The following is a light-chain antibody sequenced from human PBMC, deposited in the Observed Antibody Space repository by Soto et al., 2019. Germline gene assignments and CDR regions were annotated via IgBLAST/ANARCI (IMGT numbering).Light chain of an antibody. CDR2: LGS. J-gene: IGKJ1*01. V-gene: IGKV2-28*01. CDR1: QSLLHSNGYNY. CDR3: MQGLQTRT. Sequence: DIVMTQSPLSLPVTPGEPASISCRSSQSLLHSNGYNYLDWYLQKPGQSPQLLIYLGSHRASGVPDRFSGSESGTDFTLKISRVEAEDVGICYCMQGLQTRTFGQGTRVEIK.